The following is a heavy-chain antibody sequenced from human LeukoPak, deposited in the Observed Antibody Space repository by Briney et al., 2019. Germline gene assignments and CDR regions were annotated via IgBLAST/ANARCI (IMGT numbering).Heavy chain of an antibody. Sequence: AGGSLRLSCAASGFTFSSYAMSWVRQAPGKGLEWVSAISGSGGSTYYADSVKGRFIVSRDNSKNTLYLQMYSLRAGDTAVYFCAKIGVIGKWYYDIWGRGTLVTVSS. CDR3: AKIGVIGKWYYDI. J-gene: IGHJ2*01. CDR1: GFTFSSYA. V-gene: IGHV3-23*01. D-gene: IGHD3-10*01. CDR2: ISGSGGST.